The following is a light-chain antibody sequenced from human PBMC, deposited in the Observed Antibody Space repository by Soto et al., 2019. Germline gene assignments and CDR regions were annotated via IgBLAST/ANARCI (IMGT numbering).Light chain of an antibody. V-gene: IGLV1-47*01. J-gene: IGLJ3*02. CDR1: SSNIGSNY. Sequence: QSVLTQPPSASGTPGQRVTISCSGSSSNIGSNYVYWYQQLPGTALRLLIYRNNQRTSGVPDRFSGSKSGTSASLAISGLRSEDEADYYCAAWDDSLSGRVFGGGTKVTVL. CDR2: RNN. CDR3: AAWDDSLSGRV.